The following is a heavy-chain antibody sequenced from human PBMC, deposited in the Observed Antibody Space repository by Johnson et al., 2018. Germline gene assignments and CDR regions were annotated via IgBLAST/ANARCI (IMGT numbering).Heavy chain of an antibody. CDR1: GFTFSGSA. CDR3: AKGGGYYGGTGYMDV. J-gene: IGHJ6*03. CDR2: ISYDENNK. D-gene: IGHD3-10*01. V-gene: IGHV3-30-3*01. Sequence: QVQLVESGGGVVQPGRSLRLSCAASGFTFSGSAMHWVRQAPGKGLEWVAAISYDENNKYYSDSLRGRFTISRDNSKNMLFLQMNGLRAEDTAVYYCAKGGGYYGGTGYMDVWGKGTTVTVSS.